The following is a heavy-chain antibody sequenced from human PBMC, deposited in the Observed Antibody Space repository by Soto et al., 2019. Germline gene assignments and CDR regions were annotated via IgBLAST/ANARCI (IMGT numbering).Heavy chain of an antibody. CDR1: GFSVTSYA. Sequence: PGGSLRLSCAASGFSVTSYAMSWVRQAPGKGLEWVSVIYSGGSTYYADSVKGRFTISRDNSKNTLYLQMNSLRAEDTAVYYCARSTTGTNYFDYWGQGTLVTVSS. D-gene: IGHD1-7*01. V-gene: IGHV3-53*01. CDR2: IYSGGST. J-gene: IGHJ4*02. CDR3: ARSTTGTNYFDY.